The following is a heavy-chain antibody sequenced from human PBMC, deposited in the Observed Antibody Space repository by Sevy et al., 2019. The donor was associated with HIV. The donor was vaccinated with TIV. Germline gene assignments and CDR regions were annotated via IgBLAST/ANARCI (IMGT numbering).Heavy chain of an antibody. J-gene: IGHJ4*02. CDR1: GFTFSNYN. Sequence: GGSLRLSCAASGFTFSNYNMHWVRQAPGKGLEWVAAIWFDGNKKYYEDSVKGRFTICRDNSKSTQYLQMSSLRADDTAVYYCVRESPSDWYLDSWGQGTLVTVSS. D-gene: IGHD2-2*01. CDR2: IWFDGNKK. V-gene: IGHV3-33*01. CDR3: VRESPSDWYLDS.